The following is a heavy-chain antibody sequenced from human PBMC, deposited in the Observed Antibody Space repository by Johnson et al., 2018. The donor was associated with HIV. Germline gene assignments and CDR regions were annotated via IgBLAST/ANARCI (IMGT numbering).Heavy chain of an antibody. CDR1: EFTFIGPA. V-gene: IGHV3-73*01. CDR3: AKFVGYCMGGGCYTPGDI. CDR2: IRGNANPLAT. Sequence: VHLVEPGGGLVQPGGSLKLSCVASEFTFIGPALHWFRQACGKGLEGVGHIRGNANPLATRYAASLKGRFHISRDDSKNAAYRQMSSLKAEDTSMYYCAKFVGYCMGGGCYTPGDIWGQGTMVTVSS. J-gene: IGHJ3*02. D-gene: IGHD2-15*01.